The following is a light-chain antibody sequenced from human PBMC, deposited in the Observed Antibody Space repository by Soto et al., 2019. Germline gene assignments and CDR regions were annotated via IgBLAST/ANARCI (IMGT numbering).Light chain of an antibody. CDR2: GAS. CDR1: QSVSSN. Sequence: EIVMTQSPATLSVSPGERATLSCRASQSVSSNLAWYQQKPGQPPRLLIYGASTRATGIPARLSGSGSGTDFTPTISSLQSEDFAVYYCQQYNKWPLTFGGGTKVDIK. CDR3: QQYNKWPLT. V-gene: IGKV3-15*01. J-gene: IGKJ4*01.